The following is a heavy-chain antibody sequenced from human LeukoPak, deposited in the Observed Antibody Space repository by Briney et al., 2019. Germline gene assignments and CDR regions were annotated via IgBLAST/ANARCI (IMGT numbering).Heavy chain of an antibody. Sequence: PGGSLRLSCSASGFTFSSYAMHWVRQAPGKGLEYVSAISSNGGSTYYADSVKGRFTISRDNSKNTLYLQMNSLRAEDTAVYYCARGGSSTLDYWGQGTLVTVSS. CDR3: ARGGSSTLDY. CDR2: ISSNGGST. D-gene: IGHD1-26*01. CDR1: GFTFSSYA. V-gene: IGHV3-64*04. J-gene: IGHJ4*02.